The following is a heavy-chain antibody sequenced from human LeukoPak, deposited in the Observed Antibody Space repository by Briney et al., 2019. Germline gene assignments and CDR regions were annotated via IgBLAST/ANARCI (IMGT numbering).Heavy chain of an antibody. CDR2: INNDGRST. J-gene: IGHJ3*02. V-gene: IGHV3-74*01. CDR3: ARDGYNEDAYDI. Sequence: PGGSLRLSCAASGFAFSTYTIHWVRQVPGKGLMWVSRINNDGRSTTYADSVKGRFTIFRDNAKDTLYLQMNSLRAEDTAVYYCARDGYNEDAYDIWGQGTMVTVSS. D-gene: IGHD5-24*01. CDR1: GFAFSTYT.